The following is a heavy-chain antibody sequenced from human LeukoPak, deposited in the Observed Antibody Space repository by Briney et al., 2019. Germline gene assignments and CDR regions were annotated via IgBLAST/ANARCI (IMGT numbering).Heavy chain of an antibody. J-gene: IGHJ6*03. V-gene: IGHV3-7*01. Sequence: GGSLRLSCAASGFTFSTYWMSWVRQAPGKGLEWVAIIKQDGSEKYYVDSVKGRFTISRDNSKNTLYLQMNSPRAEDTGVYYWARTPYDFWSGYLHSYFERRGKSSESYKDVWGKGTTVTVSS. D-gene: IGHD3-3*01. CDR1: GFTFSTYW. CDR2: IKQDGSEK. CDR3: ARTPYDFWSGYLHSYFERRGKSSESYKDV.